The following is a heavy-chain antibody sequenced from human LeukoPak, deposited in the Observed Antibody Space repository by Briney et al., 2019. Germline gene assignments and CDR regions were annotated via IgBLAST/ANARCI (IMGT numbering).Heavy chain of an antibody. D-gene: IGHD2-2*01. V-gene: IGHV3-7*01. J-gene: IGHJ4*02. CDR1: GFTFDEYG. CDR3: AHLRSTRLSDY. Sequence: GGSLRLSCIASGFTFDEYGMSWVRQAPGKGLEWVANIKQDGSEKYYVDSVKGRFTISRDNAKNSLYLQMNSLRAEDTAVYYCAHLRSTRLSDYWGQGTLVTVSS. CDR2: IKQDGSEK.